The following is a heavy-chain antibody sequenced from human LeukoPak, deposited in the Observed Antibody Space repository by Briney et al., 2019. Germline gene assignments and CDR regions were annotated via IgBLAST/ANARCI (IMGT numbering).Heavy chain of an antibody. CDR2: INPNSGGT. Sequence: ASEKVSCKDSGYTFTGYYMHWVRQAPGQGLEWMGRINPNSGGTNYAQKFQGRVTMTRDTSISTAYMELSRLRSDDTAVYYCARVLYYYDSSGLRPLRYWGQGTLVTVSS. CDR3: ARVLYYYDSSGLRPLRY. CDR1: GYTFTGYY. D-gene: IGHD3-22*01. V-gene: IGHV1-2*06. J-gene: IGHJ4*02.